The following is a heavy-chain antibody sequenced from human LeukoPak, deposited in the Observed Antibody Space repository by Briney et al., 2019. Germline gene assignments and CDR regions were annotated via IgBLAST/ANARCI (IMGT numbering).Heavy chain of an antibody. J-gene: IGHJ4*02. CDR2: IYYSGST. CDR1: GGSISSYY. Sequence: SETLSLTCTVSGGSISSYYWSWIRQPPGKGLEWIGYIYYSGSTNYNPSLKSRVTISVDTSKNQFSLKLSSVTAADTAVYYCARITGGSYLIAYWGKGTLVTVSS. D-gene: IGHD1-26*01. V-gene: IGHV4-59*01. CDR3: ARITGGSYLIAY.